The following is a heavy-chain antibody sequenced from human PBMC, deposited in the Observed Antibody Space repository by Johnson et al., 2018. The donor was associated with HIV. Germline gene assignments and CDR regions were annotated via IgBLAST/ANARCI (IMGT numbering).Heavy chain of an antibody. Sequence: VQVVESGGGLIQPGGSLRLSCAASGFTVSSNYMSWVRQAPGKGLEWVSVIYGGGSTYYADSVKGRFSISRDNSKNTLYLQMNSLRVEDTAVYYCAREHCSGGSCFLDIWGQGTMVTVSS. CDR1: GFTVSSNY. J-gene: IGHJ3*02. CDR3: AREHCSGGSCFLDI. V-gene: IGHV3-53*01. CDR2: IYGGGST. D-gene: IGHD2-15*01.